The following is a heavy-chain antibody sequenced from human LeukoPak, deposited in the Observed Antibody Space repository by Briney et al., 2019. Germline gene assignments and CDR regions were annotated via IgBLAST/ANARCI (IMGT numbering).Heavy chain of an antibody. CDR2: ISGSGGST. J-gene: IGHJ3*02. V-gene: IGHV3-23*01. CDR3: GKGGVYCSSTSCYSDAFDI. Sequence: PGGSLRLSCAASGFTFSSYAMSWVRQAPGKGLEWVSAISGSGGSTYYADSVKGRFTISRDNSKNTLYLQMNSLRAEDTAVYYCGKGGVYCSSTSCYSDAFDIWGQGTMVTVSS. CDR1: GFTFSSYA. D-gene: IGHD2-2*01.